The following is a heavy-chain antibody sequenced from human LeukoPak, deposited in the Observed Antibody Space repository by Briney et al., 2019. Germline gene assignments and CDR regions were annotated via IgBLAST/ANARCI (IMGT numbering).Heavy chain of an antibody. CDR1: GFTFSSYS. CDR3: ARSSYSSSSSV. D-gene: IGHD6-6*01. V-gene: IGHV3-21*04. CDR2: ISSSSSYI. J-gene: IGHJ3*01. Sequence: GGSLRLSCAASGFTFSSYSMNWVRQAPGKGLEWVSSISSSSSYIYYADSVKGRFTISRDNAKNSLYLHINSLRAEDTAVYYCARSSYSSSSSVWGQGTMVTVSS.